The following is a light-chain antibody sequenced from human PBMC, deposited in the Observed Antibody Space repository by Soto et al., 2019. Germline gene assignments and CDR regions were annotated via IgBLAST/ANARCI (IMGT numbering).Light chain of an antibody. CDR3: QQYNSYSGGT. J-gene: IGKJ1*01. CDR2: DAS. Sequence: DIQMTPSPSTLSASVGERVTITCGASQSISSWLAWYQQKPGKAPKFLIYDASSLESGVPSRFSGSGSGTEFTLTISSLQPDDFATYYCQQYNSYSGGTFGQGTKVDIK. V-gene: IGKV1-5*01. CDR1: QSISSW.